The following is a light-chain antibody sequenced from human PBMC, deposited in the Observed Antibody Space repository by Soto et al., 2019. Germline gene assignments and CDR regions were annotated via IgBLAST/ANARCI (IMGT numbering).Light chain of an antibody. Sequence: DLPMTHSPSSLSASVGDRVTITCQASQDISNYLNWYQQKPGKAPKLLIYDASNLETGVPSRFSGSGSGTDFTFTISSLQPEDIATYYCQQYDNLPKTFGGGTKVEIK. V-gene: IGKV1-33*01. CDR3: QQYDNLPKT. CDR2: DAS. CDR1: QDISNY. J-gene: IGKJ4*01.